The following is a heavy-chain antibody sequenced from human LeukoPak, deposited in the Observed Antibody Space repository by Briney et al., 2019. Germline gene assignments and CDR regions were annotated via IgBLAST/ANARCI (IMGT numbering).Heavy chain of an antibody. CDR1: GFTFSTHG. CDR2: IDTTTSYK. D-gene: IGHD3-10*01. V-gene: IGHV3-21*01. Sequence: GGSLRLSCAASGFTFSTHGMNWVRQAPGKGLEWVSFIDTTTSYKYYADSVKGRFTISRDNAKNSLYLQMNSLRADDTAFYYCARGRSITILRGVAISDGFDIWGQGTMVTVSS. J-gene: IGHJ3*02. CDR3: ARGRSITILRGVAISDGFDI.